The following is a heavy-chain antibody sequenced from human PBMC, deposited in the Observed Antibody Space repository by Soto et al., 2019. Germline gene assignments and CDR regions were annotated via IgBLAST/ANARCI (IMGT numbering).Heavy chain of an antibody. Sequence: EVQLVESGGDLVQPGRSLRLSFSASGFTFNNYAMHWVRQAPGKGLEWVSGISWEGGSIGYADSVKGRFTISRDNAKNSLYLEMNSLRSEDTALYYCAKDHDEDFGYDLDYFNYWGQGTLVTVSS. J-gene: IGHJ4*02. V-gene: IGHV3-9*01. D-gene: IGHD5-12*01. CDR3: AKDHDEDFGYDLDYFNY. CDR2: ISWEGGSI. CDR1: GFTFNNYA.